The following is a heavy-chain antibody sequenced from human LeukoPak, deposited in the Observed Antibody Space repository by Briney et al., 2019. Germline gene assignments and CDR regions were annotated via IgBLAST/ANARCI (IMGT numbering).Heavy chain of an antibody. Sequence: PSETLSLTCTVSGSSISSYYWSWIRQPPGKGLEWIGYIYYSGSTNYNPSLKSRVTISVDTSKNQFSLKLSSVTAADTAVYYCARSQGIGYFDYWGQGTLVTVSS. CDR3: ARSQGIGYFDY. CDR1: GSSISSYY. V-gene: IGHV4-59*01. J-gene: IGHJ4*02. CDR2: IYYSGST. D-gene: IGHD2-21*01.